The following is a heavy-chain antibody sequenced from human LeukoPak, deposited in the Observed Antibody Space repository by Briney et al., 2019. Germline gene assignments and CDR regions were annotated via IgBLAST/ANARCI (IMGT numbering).Heavy chain of an antibody. V-gene: IGHV3-11*01. CDR1: GFTFSDYY. CDR3: ARDVSSSFYIANRNWFDP. J-gene: IGHJ5*02. D-gene: IGHD6-13*01. Sequence: GGSLRLSCAASGFTFSDYYMSWIRQAPGKGLEWVSYISSSGSTIYYADSVKGRFTISRDNAKNSLYLQMNSLRAEDTAVYYCARDVSSSFYIANRNWFDPWGQGTLVTVSS. CDR2: ISSSGSTI.